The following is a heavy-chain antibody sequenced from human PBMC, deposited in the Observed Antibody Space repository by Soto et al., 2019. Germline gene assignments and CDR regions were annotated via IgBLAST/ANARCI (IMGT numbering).Heavy chain of an antibody. CDR3: ARTSGWYDYYYYYMDV. V-gene: IGHV4-59*01. D-gene: IGHD6-19*01. Sequence: SETLSLTCTVSGGSISSYYWSWIRQPPGKGLEWIGYIYYSGSTNYNPSLKSRVTISVDTSKNQFSLKLSSVTAADTAVYYCARTSGWYDYYYYYMDVWGKGTTVTVSS. J-gene: IGHJ6*03. CDR1: GGSISSYY. CDR2: IYYSGST.